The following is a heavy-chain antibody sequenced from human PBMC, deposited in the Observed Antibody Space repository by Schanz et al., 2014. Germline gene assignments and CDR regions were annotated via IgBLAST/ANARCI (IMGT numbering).Heavy chain of an antibody. CDR2: ISHDGYST. Sequence: VQLAESGGGLVQPGGSLRLSCSASGFTFSTFAMHWVRQAPGKGLEYISAISHDGYSTYYADSVKGRFTISRDNSKNTLYLQMNSLRPEDTAVYYCAKYRGYYRVSGSYRELEYWGQGTLVTVSS. V-gene: IGHV3-64*04. CDR3: AKYRGYYRVSGSYRELEY. D-gene: IGHD3-10*01. J-gene: IGHJ4*02. CDR1: GFTFSTFA.